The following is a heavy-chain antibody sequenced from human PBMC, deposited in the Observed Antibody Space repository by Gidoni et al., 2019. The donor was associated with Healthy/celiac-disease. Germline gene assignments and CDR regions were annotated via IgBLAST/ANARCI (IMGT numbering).Heavy chain of an antibody. J-gene: IGHJ3*02. V-gene: IGHV1-46*01. Sequence: QVQLVQSGAEVKKPGASVKVSCKASGYTFTSYYMHWVRQAPGQGLEWMGIINPSGGSTSYAQKFQGRVTMTRDTSTSTVYMELSSLRSEDTAVYYCAREPQPGGSSQLPEIWGQGTMVTVSS. CDR2: INPSGGST. CDR3: AREPQPGGSSQLPEI. CDR1: GYTFTSYY. D-gene: IGHD6-6*01.